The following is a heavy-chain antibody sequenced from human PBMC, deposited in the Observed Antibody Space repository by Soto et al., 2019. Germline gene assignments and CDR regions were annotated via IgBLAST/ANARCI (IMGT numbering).Heavy chain of an antibody. J-gene: IGHJ3*02. CDR3: ARGLMITFGGVIDAFDI. Sequence: ASVKVSCKASGYSFTSYDINWVRQATGQGLEWMGWMHPNSGNTGYAQKFQGRVTMTRNTSISTAYMELSSLRSEDTAVYYCARGLMITFGGVIDAFDIWGQGTMVTVSS. CDR2: MHPNSGNT. CDR1: GYSFTSYD. V-gene: IGHV1-8*01. D-gene: IGHD3-16*01.